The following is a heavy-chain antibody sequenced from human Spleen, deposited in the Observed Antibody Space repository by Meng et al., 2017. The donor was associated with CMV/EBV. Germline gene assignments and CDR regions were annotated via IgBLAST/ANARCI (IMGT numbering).Heavy chain of an antibody. CDR2: IYTSGST. D-gene: IGHD1-26*01. J-gene: IGHJ4*02. CDR3: ARQSGIVGATLDY. Sequence: VQLPESCQGLVKPSETLSLTCTVSGGSISSYYGSWIPQPAGKGLEWIGRIYTSGSTNYNPSLKSRVTMSVDTSKNQFSLKLRSVTAADTAVYYCARQSGIVGATLDYWGQGTLVTVSS. V-gene: IGHV4-4*07. CDR1: GGSISSYY.